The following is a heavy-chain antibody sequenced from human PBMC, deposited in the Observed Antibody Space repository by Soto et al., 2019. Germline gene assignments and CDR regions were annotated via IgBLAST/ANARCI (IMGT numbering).Heavy chain of an antibody. CDR1: GGSISSGDYY. J-gene: IGHJ4*02. CDR3: AREDSSGYVGSYYFDY. CDR2: IYYSGST. Sequence: QVQLQESGPGLVKPSQTQSLTCTVSGGSISSGDYYWSWIRQPPGKGLEWIGYIYYSGSTYYNPSLKSRVTISVDTSKIQFSLKLSSVTAADTAVYYCAREDSSGYVGSYYFDYWGQGTLVTVSS. D-gene: IGHD3-22*01. V-gene: IGHV4-30-4*01.